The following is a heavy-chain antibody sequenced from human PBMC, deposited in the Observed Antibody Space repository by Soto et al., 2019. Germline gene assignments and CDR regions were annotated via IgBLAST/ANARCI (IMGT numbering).Heavy chain of an antibody. V-gene: IGHV3-21*01. CDR1: GGTFISYS. D-gene: IGHD3-3*01. CDR3: ERVTTIFESWFDP. Sequence: GCLELSSAASGGTFISYSMNWVRQATVKGLEWASAISSISSYIYYADSVKGRFTISRDNAKNSLYLQMNSLRAEDTAVYYCERVTTIFESWFDPWGQGTLVTGSS. CDR2: ISSISSYI. J-gene: IGHJ5*02.